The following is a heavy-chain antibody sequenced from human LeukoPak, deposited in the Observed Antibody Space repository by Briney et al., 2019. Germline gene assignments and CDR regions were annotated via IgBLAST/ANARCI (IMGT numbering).Heavy chain of an antibody. CDR3: ATYYYDSGGFHFHH. Sequence: QPGGSLRLSCAASGFTFSSYAMHWVRQAPGKALEYVSAISSNGGRTYYANSVKGRFTISRDNSRNTLYLQMGSLRAEDMAVYYCATYYYDSGGFHFHHWGQGTLVTVSS. V-gene: IGHV3-64*01. D-gene: IGHD3-22*01. J-gene: IGHJ1*01. CDR1: GFTFSSYA. CDR2: ISSNGGRT.